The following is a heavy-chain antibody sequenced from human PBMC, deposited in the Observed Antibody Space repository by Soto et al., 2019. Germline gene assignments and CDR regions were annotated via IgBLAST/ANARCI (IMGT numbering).Heavy chain of an antibody. CDR1: GFTFTSSS. D-gene: IGHD6-13*01. V-gene: IGHV1-58*01. CDR2: IVVGSGNT. J-gene: IGHJ4*02. Sequence: ASVKVSCKASGFTFTSSSVQWVRQARGQRLEWIGWIVVGSGNTNYAQKFQERVTITRDMSTSTAYMELSSLRSEDTAVYYCAASLPAANSYSSSWPRGEYWGQGTLVTVSS. CDR3: AASLPAANSYSSSWPRGEY.